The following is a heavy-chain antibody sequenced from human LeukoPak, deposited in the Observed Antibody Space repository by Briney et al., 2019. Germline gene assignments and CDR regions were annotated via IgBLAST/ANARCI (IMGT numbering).Heavy chain of an antibody. CDR1: GFTFITYN. CDR3: ARPSINDYGDFGY. V-gene: IGHV3-21*01. Sequence: GGSLRLSCAASGFTFITYNMHWVRQAPGKGLEWVSSISGTSRSTYIYYADSVKGRFTISRDNAENSLYLQMNSLRAEDTAVYYCARPSINDYGDFGYWGQVTLVTVSS. D-gene: IGHD4-17*01. CDR2: ISGTSRSTYI. J-gene: IGHJ4*02.